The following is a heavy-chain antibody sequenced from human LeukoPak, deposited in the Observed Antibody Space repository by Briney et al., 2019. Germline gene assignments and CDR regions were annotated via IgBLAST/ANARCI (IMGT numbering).Heavy chain of an antibody. Sequence: ASVKVSCKASLYTFLNYWIQSVRQAPRQKLERGGMIKPSGGNTTYAQKFQGRVTMTRDTSTSTVHMEVYSLRSENTAVYYCARDVFSRSSVPVGPVDHWGQGTMVTVSS. CDR1: LYTFLNYW. V-gene: IGHV1-46*01. J-gene: IGHJ4*02. D-gene: IGHD6-6*01. CDR3: ARDVFSRSSVPVGPVDH. CDR2: IKPSGGNT.